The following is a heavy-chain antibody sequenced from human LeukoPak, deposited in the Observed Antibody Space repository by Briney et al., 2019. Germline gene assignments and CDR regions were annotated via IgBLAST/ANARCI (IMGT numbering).Heavy chain of an antibody. D-gene: IGHD3-3*01. CDR2: INHSGST. V-gene: IGHV4-34*01. CDR1: GGSFSGYY. J-gene: IGHJ1*01. CDR3: ARRSGYSYFQH. Sequence: PSETLSLTCAVYGGSFSGYYWSWIRQPPGKGLEWIGEINHSGSTNYNPSLKSRVTISVDTPKNQFSLKLSSVTAADTAVYYCARRSGYSYFQHWGQGTLVTVSP.